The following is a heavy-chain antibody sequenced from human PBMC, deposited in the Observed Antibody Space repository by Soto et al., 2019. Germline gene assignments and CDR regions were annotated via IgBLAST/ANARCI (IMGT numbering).Heavy chain of an antibody. CDR2: TSKDASHK. CDR3: ARDKVDGLPDYVDN. D-gene: IGHD1-26*01. Sequence: QVQLVESGGDVVQPGQFLRLSCVASGFTFGSETMHWVRQAPGKALEWVAVTSKDASHKYYGDSVKGRFTISRDNSKNTLFLQMNSLRTEDTAVYYCARDKVDGLPDYVDNWGQGTLVTVSS. J-gene: IGHJ4*02. CDR1: GFTFGSET. V-gene: IGHV3-30*04.